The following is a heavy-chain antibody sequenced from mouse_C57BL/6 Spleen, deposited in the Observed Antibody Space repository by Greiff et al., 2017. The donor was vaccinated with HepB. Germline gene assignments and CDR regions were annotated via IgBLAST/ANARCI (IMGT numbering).Heavy chain of an antibody. V-gene: IGHV1-20*01. D-gene: IGHD2-4*01. J-gene: IGHJ2*01. CDR1: GYSFTGYF. Sequence: EVHLVESGPELVKPGDSVKISCKASGYSFTGYFMNWVMQSHGKSLEWIGRINPYNGDTFYNQKFKGKATLTVDKSSSTAHMELRSLTSEDSAVYYCARCMDDYPFDYWGQGTTLTVSS. CDR2: INPYNGDT. CDR3: ARCMDDYPFDY.